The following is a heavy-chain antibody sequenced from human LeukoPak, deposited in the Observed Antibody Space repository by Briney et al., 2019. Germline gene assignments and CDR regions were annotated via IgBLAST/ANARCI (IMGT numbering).Heavy chain of an antibody. D-gene: IGHD4-17*01. CDR1: GFTFSTFG. Sequence: GGSLRLSCAASGFTFSTFGMHWVRQSPGKGLEWLALIWFDGRDQDYADSVKGRFTISRDNAKNTLYLEMNSLRAEDTAMYYCARGAYGYYYMDVWGKGTTVTVSS. V-gene: IGHV3-33*03. CDR2: IWFDGRDQ. CDR3: ARGAYGYYYMDV. J-gene: IGHJ6*03.